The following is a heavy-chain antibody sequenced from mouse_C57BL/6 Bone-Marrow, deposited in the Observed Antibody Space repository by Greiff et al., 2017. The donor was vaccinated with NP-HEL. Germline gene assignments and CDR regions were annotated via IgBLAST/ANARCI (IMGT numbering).Heavy chain of an antibody. V-gene: IGHV5-17*01. J-gene: IGHJ4*01. CDR3: ARVPTVVATGAMDY. CDR2: ISSGSSTI. CDR1: GFTFSDYG. Sequence: EVHLVESGGGLVKPGGSLKLSCAASGFTFSDYGMHWVRQAPEKGLEWVAYISSGSSTIYYADTVKGRFTISRDNAKNTLFLQMTSLRSEDTAMYYCARVPTVVATGAMDYWGQGTSVTVSS. D-gene: IGHD1-1*01.